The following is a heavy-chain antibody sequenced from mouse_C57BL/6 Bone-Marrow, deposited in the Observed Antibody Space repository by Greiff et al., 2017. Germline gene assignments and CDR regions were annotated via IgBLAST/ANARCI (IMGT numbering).Heavy chain of an antibody. Sequence: VQLQQSGAELARPGASVKMSCKASGYTFTSYTMHWVKQRPGQGLEWIGYINPSSGYTKYNQKFKDKATLTADKSSSTAYMQLSSLTSEDSAVYYCAREDSSGYPFAYWGQGTLVTVSA. CDR2: INPSSGYT. D-gene: IGHD3-2*02. CDR3: AREDSSGYPFAY. J-gene: IGHJ3*01. V-gene: IGHV1-4*01. CDR1: GYTFTSYT.